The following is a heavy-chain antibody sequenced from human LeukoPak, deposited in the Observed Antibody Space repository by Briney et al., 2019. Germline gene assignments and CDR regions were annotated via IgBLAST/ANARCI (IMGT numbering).Heavy chain of an antibody. CDR2: VNPRGGST. Sequence: ASVKVSCKASGYIFTTYFMHWLRQAPGQGPEWMGIVNPRGGSTDYAQKFQDRITMTSDTSTSTVYMELKSLTSEDTAVYFCARVGTTGATADNWGQGTLVTVSS. V-gene: IGHV1-46*01. J-gene: IGHJ4*02. D-gene: IGHD4-11*01. CDR1: GYIFTTYF. CDR3: ARVGTTGATADN.